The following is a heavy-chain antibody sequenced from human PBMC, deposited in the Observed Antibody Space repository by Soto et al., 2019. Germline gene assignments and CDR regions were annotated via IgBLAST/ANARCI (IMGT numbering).Heavy chain of an antibody. Sequence: QGQLVQSGGEVKKAGASVKVSCKASGYTFTRYGISWVRQAPGQGLEWMGWISGYNGDTKYAQKFHGRVTMTVDTSTTTAYMELRSLTSDDRAVYYCAKNGQPPYYYYGMDVWDQGTPVTVSS. V-gene: IGHV1-18*01. D-gene: IGHD2-8*01. J-gene: IGHJ6*02. CDR3: AKNGQPPYYYYGMDV. CDR1: GYTFTRYG. CDR2: ISGYNGDT.